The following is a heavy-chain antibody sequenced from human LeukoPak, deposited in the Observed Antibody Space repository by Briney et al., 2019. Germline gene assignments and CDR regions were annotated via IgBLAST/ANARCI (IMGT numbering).Heavy chain of an antibody. J-gene: IGHJ4*02. Sequence: ASVKVSCKASGFTFTSSAVQWVRQARGQRLEWMGGIIPIFGTANYAQKFQGRVTITADESTSTAYMELSSLRSEDTAVYYCARSRGSCYSCGDYWGQGTLVTVSS. D-gene: IGHD2-15*01. CDR1: GFTFTSSA. CDR2: IIPIFGTA. V-gene: IGHV1-69*13. CDR3: ARSRGSCYSCGDY.